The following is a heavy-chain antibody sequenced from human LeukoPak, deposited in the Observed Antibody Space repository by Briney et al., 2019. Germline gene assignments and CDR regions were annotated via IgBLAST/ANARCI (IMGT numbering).Heavy chain of an antibody. J-gene: IGHJ6*02. CDR2: ISAYNGNT. V-gene: IGHV1-18*01. CDR1: GYTFTSYG. D-gene: IGHD5-12*01. Sequence: ASVKVSCKASGYTFTSYGISWVRQAPGQGLEWMGWISAYNGNTNYAQKLQGRVTMTTDTSTSTAYMELRSLRSDDTAVYYCARDLRSEWLRFSYSYGMDVWGQGTTVTVSS. CDR3: ARDLRSEWLRFSYSYGMDV.